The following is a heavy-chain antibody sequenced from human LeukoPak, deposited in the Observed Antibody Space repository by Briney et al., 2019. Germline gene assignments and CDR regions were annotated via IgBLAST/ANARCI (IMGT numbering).Heavy chain of an antibody. CDR3: ARPYYYDTEGYDYYYYYYMDV. V-gene: IGHV3-11*04. D-gene: IGHD3-22*01. Sequence: PGGSLRLSCAASGFIFSDYYMSWIRQAPGKGLEWVSYISSGGSSIYYADSVKGRFTISRDNAKNSLYLQMNSLRAEDTAVYYCARPYYYDTEGYDYYYYYYMDVWGKGTTVTVSS. CDR2: ISSGGSSI. CDR1: GFIFSDYY. J-gene: IGHJ6*03.